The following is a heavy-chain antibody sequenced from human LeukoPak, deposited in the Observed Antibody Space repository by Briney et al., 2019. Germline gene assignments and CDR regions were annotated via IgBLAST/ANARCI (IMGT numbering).Heavy chain of an antibody. D-gene: IGHD2-8*01. Sequence: GRSLRLSCAASGFTFDDYAMHWVRQAPGKGLEWVSGISWNSGSIGYADSVKGRFTISRDNAKDSLYLQMNSLRAEDTALYYCAKGSALYLLDYWGQGTLVTVSS. CDR3: AKGSALYLLDY. V-gene: IGHV3-9*01. CDR2: ISWNSGSI. J-gene: IGHJ4*02. CDR1: GFTFDDYA.